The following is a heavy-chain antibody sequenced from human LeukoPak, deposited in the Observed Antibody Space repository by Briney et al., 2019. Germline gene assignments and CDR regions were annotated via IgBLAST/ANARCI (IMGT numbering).Heavy chain of an antibody. CDR1: GFTFSSYW. D-gene: IGHD2-2*02. CDR3: ARAIVVVPAAILGYYFDY. CDR2: IKQDGSEK. Sequence: GGSLRLSCAASGFTFSSYWMSWVRQAPGKGLEWVANIKQDGSEKYYVDSVKGRFTISRDNAKNSLYLQMNSLGAEDTAVYYCARAIVVVPAAILGYYFDYWGQGTLVTVSS. V-gene: IGHV3-7*01. J-gene: IGHJ4*02.